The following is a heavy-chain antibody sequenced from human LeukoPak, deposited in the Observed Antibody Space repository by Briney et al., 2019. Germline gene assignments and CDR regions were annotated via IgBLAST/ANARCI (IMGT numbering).Heavy chain of an antibody. J-gene: IGHJ4*02. D-gene: IGHD3-10*01. V-gene: IGHV3-33*01. Sequence: PGRSLRLSCAASGFTFSSYGMHWVRQGPGKGLEWVAVIWFDGSNKFYGDSVKGRFTVSRDNSRSTLYLQMNSLRAEDTAVYYCARQEYGLHYWGQGTLVTVSS. CDR3: ARQEYGLHY. CDR1: GFTFSSYG. CDR2: IWFDGSNK.